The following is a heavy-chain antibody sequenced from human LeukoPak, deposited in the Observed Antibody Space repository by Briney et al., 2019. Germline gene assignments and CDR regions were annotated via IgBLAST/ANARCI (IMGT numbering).Heavy chain of an antibody. Sequence: AGGSLRLSCAAPGFTFSSYWMHWVRQAPGKGLVWVSRINSDGSTTNYADSVKGRFTISRDNAKNTLYLQMNSLRAEDTAVYYCARGGFRAYYCDSWGQGTLVTVSS. CDR2: INSDGSTT. V-gene: IGHV3-74*01. CDR3: ARGGFRAYYCDS. D-gene: IGHD3-10*01. CDR1: GFTFSSYW. J-gene: IGHJ4*02.